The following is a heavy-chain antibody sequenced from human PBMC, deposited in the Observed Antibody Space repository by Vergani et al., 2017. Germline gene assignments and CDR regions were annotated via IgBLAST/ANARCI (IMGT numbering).Heavy chain of an antibody. J-gene: IGHJ3*02. Sequence: EVQLLESGGGLVQPGGSLRLSCAASGFTFSSYAMSWVRQAPGKGVEWVSAISGSGGSTYYADSVKGRFTISRDNAKNSLYLQMNSLRAEDTAVYYCARDRYYGSGIDAFDIWGQGTMVTVSS. CDR1: GFTFSSYA. CDR2: ISGSGGST. CDR3: ARDRYYGSGIDAFDI. V-gene: IGHV3-23*01. D-gene: IGHD3-10*01.